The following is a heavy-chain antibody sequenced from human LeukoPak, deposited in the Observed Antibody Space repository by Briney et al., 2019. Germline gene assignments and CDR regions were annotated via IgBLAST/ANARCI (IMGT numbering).Heavy chain of an antibody. Sequence: TSETLSLTCAVYGGSFSGYYWSWIRQPPGKGLEWIGEINHSGSTNYNPSLKSRVTISVDTSKNQFSLKLSSVTAADTAVYYCARGRRGAPYYYDSSGYPHYYFDYWGQGTLVTVSS. D-gene: IGHD3-22*01. CDR3: ARGRRGAPYYYDSSGYPHYYFDY. CDR2: INHSGST. CDR1: GGSFSGYY. J-gene: IGHJ4*02. V-gene: IGHV4-34*01.